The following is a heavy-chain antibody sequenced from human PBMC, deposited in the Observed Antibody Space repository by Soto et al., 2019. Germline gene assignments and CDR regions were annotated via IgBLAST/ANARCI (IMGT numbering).Heavy chain of an antibody. J-gene: IGHJ6*02. CDR2: ISGSGGST. CDR3: AKDLGYGDPTYYYYAMDV. CDR1: RFTFSSYA. V-gene: IGHV3-23*01. Sequence: GGSLRLSCAASRFTFSSYAMSWVRQAPGKGLEWVSAISGSGGSTYYADSVKGRFTISRDNSKNTLYLQMNSLRAEDTAVYYCAKDLGYGDPTYYYYAMDVWGQGTTVTVSS. D-gene: IGHD4-17*01.